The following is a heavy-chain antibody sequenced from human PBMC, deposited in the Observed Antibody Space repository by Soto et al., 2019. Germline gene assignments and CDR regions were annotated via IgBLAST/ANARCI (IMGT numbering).Heavy chain of an antibody. V-gene: IGHV4-39*07. D-gene: IGHD6-19*01. CDR1: GGSISGSYYY. CDR2: VFYTGFT. J-gene: IGHJ1*01. CDR3: ARDSGGAVAGTDQYFQH. Sequence: SETLSLTCAVSGGSISGSYYYWGWLRQSPGKGPEWIGSVFYTGFTSYNPSLESRVSVSVDTSKNQFSLKLSSVTAADTAVYYCARDSGGAVAGTDQYFQHWGQGTLVTVSS.